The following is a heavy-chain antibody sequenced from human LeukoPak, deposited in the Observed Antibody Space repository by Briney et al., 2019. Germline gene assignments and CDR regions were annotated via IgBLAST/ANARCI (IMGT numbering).Heavy chain of an antibody. CDR1: GFTFDDYA. CDR3: AKDRQVVIATSFDY. D-gene: IGHD2-21*01. J-gene: IGHJ4*02. V-gene: IGHV3-30*02. CDR2: IRYDGSNK. Sequence: GGSLRLSCAASGFTFDDYAMHWVRRAPGKGLEWVAFIRYDGSNKYYADSVMGRFTISRDNSKNTLYLQMNSLRAEDTAVCYCAKDRQVVIATSFDYWGQGTLVTVSS.